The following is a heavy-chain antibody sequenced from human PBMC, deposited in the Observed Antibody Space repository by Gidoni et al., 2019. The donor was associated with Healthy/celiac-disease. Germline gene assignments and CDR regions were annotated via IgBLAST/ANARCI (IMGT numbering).Heavy chain of an antibody. V-gene: IGHV3-23*01. D-gene: IGHD6-19*01. Sequence: EVQLLESGGGLVQPGGSLRLSCAASGFTFSSSSLSWVRQAPGKGLEWVSAISGSGGSTYYADSVKGRFTISRDNSKNTLYLQMNSLRAEDTAVYYCAKEGSGWYSGYYYYYGMDVWGQGTTVTVSS. CDR1: GFTFSSSS. CDR2: ISGSGGST. CDR3: AKEGSGWYSGYYYYYGMDV. J-gene: IGHJ6*02.